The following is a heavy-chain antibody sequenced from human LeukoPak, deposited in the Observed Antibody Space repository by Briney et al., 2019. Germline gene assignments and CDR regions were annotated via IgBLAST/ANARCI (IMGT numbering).Heavy chain of an antibody. J-gene: IGHJ4*02. V-gene: IGHV3-23*01. Sequence: PGGSLRLSCVASGFTFSSHVMTWVRQAPGKGLEWVSGISGSGGSTDYADSVKGRFTVSRDNSKNTVYLQMNRLRVEDTAVYYCAPRVGDWGQGTLVTVSS. CDR3: APRVGD. D-gene: IGHD3-10*01. CDR2: ISGSGGST. CDR1: GFTFSSHV.